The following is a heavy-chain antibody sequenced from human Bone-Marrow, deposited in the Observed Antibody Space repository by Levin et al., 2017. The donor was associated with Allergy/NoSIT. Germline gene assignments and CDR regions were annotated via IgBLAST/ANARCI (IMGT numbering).Heavy chain of an antibody. J-gene: IGHJ6*03. CDR2: IIPIFGTA. Sequence: GASVKVSCKASGGTPSNFAISWVRQAPGQGLEWMGGIIPIFGTAKYAQKFQGRVTITADKSTNTAYMELSSLRSEDTAVYYCARVGRDISGWYPYHYMDVWGKGTTVTVSS. CDR3: ARVGRDISGWYPYHYMDV. V-gene: IGHV1-69*06. CDR1: GGTPSNFA. D-gene: IGHD6-19*01.